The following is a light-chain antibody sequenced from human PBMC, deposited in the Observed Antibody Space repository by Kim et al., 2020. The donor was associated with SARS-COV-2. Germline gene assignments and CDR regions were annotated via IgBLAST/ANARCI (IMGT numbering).Light chain of an antibody. CDR3: QAWDSSTV. J-gene: IGLJ1*01. CDR1: KLGDKY. CDR2: QDT. Sequence: VNVSPGQTASITCSGDKLGDKYACWYQQKPGQSPVLVIYQDTKRPSGIPERFSGSNSGNTATLTISGTQAMDEADYYCQAWDSSTVFGTGTKVTVL. V-gene: IGLV3-1*01.